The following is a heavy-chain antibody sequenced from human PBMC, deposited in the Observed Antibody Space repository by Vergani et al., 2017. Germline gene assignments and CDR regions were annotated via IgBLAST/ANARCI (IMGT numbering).Heavy chain of an antibody. J-gene: IGHJ5*02. Sequence: QLQLQESGPGLVKPSETLSLTCTVSGGSISSSSYYWGWIRQPPGKGLEWIGSIYYSGSTYYNPSLKSRGPISVETSTNQFSLKLSSVTAADTAVYYCARDSGYSYGYDWFDPWGQGTLVTVSS. CDR3: ARDSGYSYGYDWFDP. D-gene: IGHD5-18*01. V-gene: IGHV4-39*07. CDR1: GGSISSSSYY. CDR2: IYYSGST.